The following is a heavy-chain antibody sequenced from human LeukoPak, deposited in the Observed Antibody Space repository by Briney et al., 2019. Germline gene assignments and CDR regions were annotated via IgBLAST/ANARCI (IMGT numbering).Heavy chain of an antibody. CDR1: GFTFDDYA. D-gene: IGHD5-12*01. J-gene: IGHJ4*02. V-gene: IGHV3-9*01. Sequence: GGSLRLSRAASGFTFDDYAMHWVRQAPGKGLEWVSGISWNSGSIGYADSVKGRFTISRDNAKNSLYLQMNSLRAEDTALYYCAKARTTYDYTFDYWGQGTLVTVSS. CDR2: ISWNSGSI. CDR3: AKARTTYDYTFDY.